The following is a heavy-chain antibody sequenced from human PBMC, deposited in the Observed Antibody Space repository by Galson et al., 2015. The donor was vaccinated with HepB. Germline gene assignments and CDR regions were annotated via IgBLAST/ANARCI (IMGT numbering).Heavy chain of an antibody. CDR2: ISSSSSTI. Sequence: SLRLSCAASGFTFSSYSMNWVRQAPGKGLEWVSYISSSSSTIYCADSVKGRFTISRDSAKNSLYLQMDSLRDEDTAVYYCARAGSMITFGGVIDSFDIWGQGTMVTVSS. CDR1: GFTFSSYS. J-gene: IGHJ3*02. D-gene: IGHD3-16*02. CDR3: ARAGSMITFGGVIDSFDI. V-gene: IGHV3-48*02.